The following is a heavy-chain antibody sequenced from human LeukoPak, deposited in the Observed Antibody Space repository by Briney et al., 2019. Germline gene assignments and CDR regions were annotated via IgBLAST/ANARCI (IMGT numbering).Heavy chain of an antibody. CDR1: GGTFSSYA. D-gene: IGHD2-2*01. J-gene: IGHJ3*02. V-gene: IGHV1-69*05. Sequence: ASVKVSCKASGGTFSSYAISWVRQAPGQGLEWMGGIIPIFGTANYAQKFQGRVTITTDESTSTAYMELSSLRSEDTAVYYCARGRDIVVVPAALRDAFDIWGQGTMVTVSS. CDR2: IIPIFGTA. CDR3: ARGRDIVVVPAALRDAFDI.